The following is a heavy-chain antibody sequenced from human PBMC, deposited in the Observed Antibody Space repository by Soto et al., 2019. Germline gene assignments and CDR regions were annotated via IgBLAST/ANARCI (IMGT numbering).Heavy chain of an antibody. D-gene: IGHD6-19*01. Sequence: VESLKICCSVSGDSCADYGGTWVRQKPGKGLEWMGRIDPSDSQTYYSPSFQGQVTISADKSISTAYLQWSSLKASDTAMYYCARPGSSGRLLWYYSGMDVWGQGTTVPVSS. V-gene: IGHV5-10-1*04. CDR3: ARPGSSGRLLWYYSGMDV. CDR2: IDPSDSQT. CDR1: GDSCADYG. J-gene: IGHJ6*02.